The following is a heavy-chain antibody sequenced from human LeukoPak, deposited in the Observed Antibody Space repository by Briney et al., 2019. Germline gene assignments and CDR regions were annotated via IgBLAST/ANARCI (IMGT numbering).Heavy chain of an antibody. CDR3: AKEFLKAVLH. D-gene: IGHD2/OR15-2a*01. J-gene: IGHJ4*02. V-gene: IGHV3-30*02. CDR2: IRYDGSNK. Sequence: PGGSLRLSCAASGFTFSSYGMHWVRQAPGKGLEWVAFIRYDGSNKYYADSVKGRLTISRDNSKNTLYLQMNSLRAEDTAVYYCAKEFLKAVLHWGQGTLVTVSS. CDR1: GFTFSSYG.